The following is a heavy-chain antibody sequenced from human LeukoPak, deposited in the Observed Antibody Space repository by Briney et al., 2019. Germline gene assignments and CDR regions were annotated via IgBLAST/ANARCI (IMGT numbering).Heavy chain of an antibody. J-gene: IGHJ4*02. V-gene: IGHV4-39*01. Sequence: PSETLSLTRTVSGGSISRSDYYWGWIRHPPGKGLELVGSIYHSGNTYYNSSLKRRFTISVDTSKTQFSLRLSSVTAADTAVYYSARLASGSYGPLTPFDYWGQGTLVTVSS. D-gene: IGHD1-26*01. CDR1: GGSISRSDYY. CDR3: ARLASGSYGPLTPFDY. CDR2: IYHSGNT.